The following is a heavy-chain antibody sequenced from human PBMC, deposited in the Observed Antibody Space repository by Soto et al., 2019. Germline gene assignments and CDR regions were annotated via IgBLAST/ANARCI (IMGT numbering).Heavy chain of an antibody. V-gene: IGHV4-39*01. CDR3: ATTAGY. CDR2: IYYSGST. CDR1: GGSIRSSSYY. J-gene: IGHJ4*02. Sequence: PSETLSLTXTVSGGSIRSSSYYWGWIRQPPGKGLEWIGSIYYSGSTYYNPSLESRVTISVDTSTNQFSLKLSSVTAADTAVYYCATTAGYWGQGTLVTVSS.